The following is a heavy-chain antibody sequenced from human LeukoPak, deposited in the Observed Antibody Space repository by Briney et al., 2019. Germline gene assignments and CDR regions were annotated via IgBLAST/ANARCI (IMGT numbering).Heavy chain of an antibody. Sequence: GASVKVSCKASGYTFTGYYMHWVRQATGQGLEWMGWMNPNSGNTGYAQKFQGRVTITRNTSISTAYMELSSLRSEDTAVYYCARSFYGDYDDAFDIWGQGTMVTVSS. V-gene: IGHV1-8*03. CDR2: MNPNSGNT. J-gene: IGHJ3*02. D-gene: IGHD4-17*01. CDR3: ARSFYGDYDDAFDI. CDR1: GYTFTGYY.